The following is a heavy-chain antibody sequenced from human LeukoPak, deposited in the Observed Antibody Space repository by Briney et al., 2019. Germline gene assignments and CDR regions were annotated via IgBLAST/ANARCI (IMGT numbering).Heavy chain of an antibody. V-gene: IGHV3-23*01. D-gene: IGHD2-21*02. J-gene: IGHJ4*02. Sequence: GGSLRLSCAASGFTFSSYAMSWVRQAPGKGLEWVSAISGSGGSTYYADSVKGRFTISRDNSKNTLYLQMNSLRAEDTAVYYCAKSPSYCRGDCYSTFEYWGQGTLVTVSS. CDR1: GFTFSSYA. CDR3: AKSPSYCRGDCYSTFEY. CDR2: ISGSGGST.